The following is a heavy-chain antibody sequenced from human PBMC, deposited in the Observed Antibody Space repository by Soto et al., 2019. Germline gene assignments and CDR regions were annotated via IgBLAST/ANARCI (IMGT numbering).Heavy chain of an antibody. Sequence: PSETLSLTXTVSGGSISSGGYYWSWIRQHPGKGLEGIGYIYYSESPYYNPSLKCRVTISVDTSKIQFSLKLSSVTAADTAEYYCARYREGQQGQYLFDYWGQGTLVTVSS. CDR3: ARYREGQQGQYLFDY. V-gene: IGHV4-31*02. CDR1: GGSISSGGYY. CDR2: IYYSESP. D-gene: IGHD4-4*01. J-gene: IGHJ4*02.